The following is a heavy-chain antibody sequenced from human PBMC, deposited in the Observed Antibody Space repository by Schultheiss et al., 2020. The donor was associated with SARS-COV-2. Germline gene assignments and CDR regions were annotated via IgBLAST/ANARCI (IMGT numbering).Heavy chain of an antibody. CDR3: ARFPDCSGGSCYPAPFDY. Sequence: GGSLRLSCAASGFTFSSYGMHWVRQAPGKGLEWVAVISYDGSNKYYADSVKGRFTISRDNSKNTLYLQMNSLRAEDTAVYYCARFPDCSGGSCYPAPFDYWGQGTLVTVSS. V-gene: IGHV3-30*03. CDR2: ISYDGSNK. D-gene: IGHD2-15*01. J-gene: IGHJ4*02. CDR1: GFTFSSYG.